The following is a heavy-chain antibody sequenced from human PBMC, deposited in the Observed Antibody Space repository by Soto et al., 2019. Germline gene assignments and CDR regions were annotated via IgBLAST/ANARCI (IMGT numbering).Heavy chain of an antibody. CDR1: GFTFSDHY. CDR3: ARGGYCISTSCYTDYYGIDV. J-gene: IGHJ6*02. D-gene: IGHD2-2*02. V-gene: IGHV3-72*01. Sequence: EVQLVESVGGLVQPGGSLRLSCAASGFTFSDHYMDWVRQTPGKGLEWVGRTRNNANSYTTEYAASVKGRFTISRDDSKSLLYVQMSSLKAEDTAVYYCARGGYCISTSCYTDYYGIDVWCRETTVTVSS. CDR2: TRNNANSYTT.